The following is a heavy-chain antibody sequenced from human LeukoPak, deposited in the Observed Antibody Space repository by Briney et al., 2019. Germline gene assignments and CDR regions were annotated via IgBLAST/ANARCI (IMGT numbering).Heavy chain of an antibody. D-gene: IGHD3-10*01. CDR1: GFTFGDYA. J-gene: IGHJ4*02. Sequence: SGGSLRLSCTASGFTFGDYAMSWVRQAPGKGLEWVGFIRSKAYGGTTEYAASVKGRLTISRDDSKSIAYLQMNSLKTEDTALYYCSRNYYGYSGGFCDYCAEATLVTGYS. CDR2: IRSKAYGGTT. V-gene: IGHV3-49*04. CDR3: SRNYYGYSGGFCDY.